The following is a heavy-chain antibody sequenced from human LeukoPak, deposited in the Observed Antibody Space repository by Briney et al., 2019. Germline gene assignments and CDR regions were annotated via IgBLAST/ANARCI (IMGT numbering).Heavy chain of an antibody. CDR1: GFTFSSYA. D-gene: IGHD3-10*01. CDR2: ISYDGSNK. J-gene: IGHJ4*02. V-gene: IGHV3-30-3*01. Sequence: GGSLRLSCAASGFTFSSYAMHWVRQAPGKGLEWVAVISYDGSNKYYADSVKGRFTISRDNSKNTLYLQMNSLRAEDTAVYYCAKDRGYGSGSYLDYWGQGTLVTVSS. CDR3: AKDRGYGSGSYLDY.